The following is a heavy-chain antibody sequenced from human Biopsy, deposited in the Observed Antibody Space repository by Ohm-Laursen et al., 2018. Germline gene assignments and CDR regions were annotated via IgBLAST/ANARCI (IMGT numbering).Heavy chain of an antibody. CDR2: IHYSGNT. Sequence: TLSLTCTVSGVSINTGGYYWTWLRPHPGTGLEWIGYIHYSGNTLYNPSLKSRLTISVDTSRNQFSLKLTSVTAADTALYYCTRAGGGKIYGLWGQGTLVTVSS. V-gene: IGHV4-31*03. CDR1: GVSINTGGYY. CDR3: TRAGGGKIYGL. J-gene: IGHJ4*02. D-gene: IGHD3-16*01.